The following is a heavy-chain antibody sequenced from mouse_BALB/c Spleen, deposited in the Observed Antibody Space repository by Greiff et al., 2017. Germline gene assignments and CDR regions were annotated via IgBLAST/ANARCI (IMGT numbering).Heavy chain of an antibody. CDR3: ARWEGNYGWYAMDY. J-gene: IGHJ4*01. CDR1: GFTFSSFG. Sequence: EVQLVESGGGLVQPGGSRKLSCAASGFTFSSFGMHWVRQAPEKGLEWVAYISSGSSTIYYADTVKGRFTISRDNPKNTLFLQMTSLRSEDTAMYYCARWEGNYGWYAMDYWGQGTSVTVSS. V-gene: IGHV5-17*02. D-gene: IGHD2-1*01. CDR2: ISSGSSTI.